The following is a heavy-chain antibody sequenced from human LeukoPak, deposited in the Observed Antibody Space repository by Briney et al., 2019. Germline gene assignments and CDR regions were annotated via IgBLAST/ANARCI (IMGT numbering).Heavy chain of an antibody. CDR2: ISSNGGNT. Sequence: GGSLRLSCTVSGFTFSSYAMYWVRQAPGEGLEYVSAISSNGGNTYYANSVKGRFPISRDNSKNTLYLQMGSLRDEDMAVYYCARSLRAGYGLLDYWGQGTQVAVSS. CDR1: GFTFSSYA. J-gene: IGHJ4*02. V-gene: IGHV3-64*01. CDR3: ARSLRAGYGLLDY. D-gene: IGHD5-18*01.